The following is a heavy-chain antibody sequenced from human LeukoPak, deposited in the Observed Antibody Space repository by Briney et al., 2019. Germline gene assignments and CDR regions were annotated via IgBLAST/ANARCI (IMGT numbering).Heavy chain of an antibody. J-gene: IGHJ4*02. CDR2: IWYDGSNK. CDR3: ARDLAMYYYDSSGCLDY. Sequence: GVSLRLSCAASGFIFSNYGMHWVRQAPCKGLEWVAVIWYDGSNKYYADSVKGRFTISRDNSKNTLYLQMSSLRAEDTAVYYCARDLAMYYYDSSGCLDYWGQGTLVTVSS. V-gene: IGHV3-33*01. D-gene: IGHD3-22*01. CDR1: GFIFSNYG.